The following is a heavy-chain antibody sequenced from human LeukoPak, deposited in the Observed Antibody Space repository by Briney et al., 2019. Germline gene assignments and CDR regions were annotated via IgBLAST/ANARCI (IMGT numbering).Heavy chain of an antibody. D-gene: IGHD2-2*01. Sequence: SGTLSLTCAVSGGSISSSNWWSWVRQPPGKGLEWIGTVSYSGTTYYSPSLKSRVTISVDTSKNQFSLRLTSVTAADTALYYCAKLTCSSTFCPLDYWGQGTLVTVSS. V-gene: IGHV4-4*02. CDR3: AKLTCSSTFCPLDY. CDR1: GGSISSSNW. J-gene: IGHJ4*02. CDR2: VSYSGTT.